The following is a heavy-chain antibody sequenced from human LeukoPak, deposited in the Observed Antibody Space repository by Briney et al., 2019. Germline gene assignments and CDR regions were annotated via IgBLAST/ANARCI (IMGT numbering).Heavy chain of an antibody. Sequence: KSSETLSLTCAVSGGSISSSNWWSWVRQPPGKGLEWIGEIYHSGSTNYNPSLKSRVTISVDKSKNQFSLKLSSVTAADTAVYYCARLRLLLDDAFDIWGQETMVTVSS. CDR2: IYHSGST. CDR3: ARLRLLLDDAFDI. J-gene: IGHJ3*02. D-gene: IGHD3-22*01. CDR1: GGSISSSNW. V-gene: IGHV4-4*02.